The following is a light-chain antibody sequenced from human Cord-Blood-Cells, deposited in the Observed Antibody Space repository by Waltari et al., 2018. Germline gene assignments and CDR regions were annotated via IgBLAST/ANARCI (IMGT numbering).Light chain of an antibody. V-gene: IGKV4-1*01. CDR1: QSVLYSSNNKNY. CDR3: QQYYSTPWT. J-gene: IGKJ1*01. CDR2: WAS. Sequence: DIVMPQSPDSLAVSLGVRATINCKSSQSVLYSSNNKNYLAWYQQKPGQPPKLLIYWASTRESGVPDRFSGSGSGTDFTLTISSLQAEDVAVYYCQQYYSTPWTFGQGTKVEIK.